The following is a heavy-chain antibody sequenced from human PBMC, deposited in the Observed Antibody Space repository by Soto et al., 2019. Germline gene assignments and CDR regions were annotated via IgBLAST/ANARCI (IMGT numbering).Heavy chain of an antibody. J-gene: IGHJ4*02. V-gene: IGHV3-23*01. CDR2: ISGSGGST. CDR3: AKGFPWLLHVSDDY. D-gene: IGHD3-22*01. Sequence: GGSLRLSCAASGFTFSSYAMSWVRQAPGKGLEWVSAISGSGGSTYYADSVKGRFTISRDNSKNTLYLQMNSLRAEDTAVYYCAKGFPWLLHVSDDYWGQGTLVTSPQ. CDR1: GFTFSSYA.